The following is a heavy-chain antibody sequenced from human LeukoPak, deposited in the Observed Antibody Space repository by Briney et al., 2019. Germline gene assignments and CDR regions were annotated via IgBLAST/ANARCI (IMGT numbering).Heavy chain of an antibody. CDR3: ARDRRKGAAAGPFYYGMDV. CDR2: SSTSGSTI. J-gene: IGHJ6*02. Sequence: GGSLRLSCAASGFIISDYYMSWIRQAPGKGLEWLSYSSTSGSTISYADSVKGRFTISRDNAKNSLYLQMNSLRAEDTAVYYCARDRRKGAAAGPFYYGMDVWGQGTTVTVSS. V-gene: IGHV3-11*04. CDR1: GFIISDYY. D-gene: IGHD6-13*01.